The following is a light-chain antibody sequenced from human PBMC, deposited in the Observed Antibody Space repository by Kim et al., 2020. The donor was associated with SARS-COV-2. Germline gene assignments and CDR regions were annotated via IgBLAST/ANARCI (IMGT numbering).Light chain of an antibody. CDR1: QSLLQTNGKTY. V-gene: IGKV2-29*02. CDR2: EVS. CDR3: LQGAQRPPT. J-gene: IGKJ1*01. Sequence: PASISWKSSQSLLQTNGKTYFSWYVQKPSQSQQLLIYEVSSRFSGVPDRFSGSGSGTDFTLKISRVEAEDVGIYYCLQGAQRPPTFGQGTKVDIK.